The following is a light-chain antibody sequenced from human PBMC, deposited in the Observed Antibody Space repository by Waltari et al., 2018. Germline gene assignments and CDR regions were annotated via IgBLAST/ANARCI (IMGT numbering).Light chain of an antibody. CDR1: SIDVGGYNF. J-gene: IGLJ2*01. Sequence: QSALTQPASVSGAPGQSSTISSTGTSIDVGGYNFVSWYQPHPGNAPKLMIYEVSNRPSGVSNRFSGSKSGNTASLTISGLQAEDEADYYCSSYTSSSTPVVFGGGTKLTVL. V-gene: IGLV2-14*01. CDR3: SSYTSSSTPVV. CDR2: EVS.